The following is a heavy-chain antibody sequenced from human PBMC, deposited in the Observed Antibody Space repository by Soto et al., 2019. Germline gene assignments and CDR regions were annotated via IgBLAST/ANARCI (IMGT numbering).Heavy chain of an antibody. Sequence: GGSLRLSCAASGFTFSSYAMSWVRQAPGKGLEWVSAISGSGGSTYYADSVKGRFTISRDNSKNTPYLQMNSLRAEDTAVYYCAKALFQYCSGGSCYLDAFDIWGQGTMVTVSS. V-gene: IGHV3-23*01. J-gene: IGHJ3*02. CDR2: ISGSGGST. CDR3: AKALFQYCSGGSCYLDAFDI. CDR1: GFTFSSYA. D-gene: IGHD2-15*01.